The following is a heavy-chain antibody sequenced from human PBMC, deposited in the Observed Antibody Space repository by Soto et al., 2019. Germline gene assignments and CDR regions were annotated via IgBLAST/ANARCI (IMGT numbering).Heavy chain of an antibody. D-gene: IGHD3-3*01. J-gene: IGHJ4*02. CDR3: ARDRGRTPEWLLGLDY. Sequence: LTCTVSGGSISSYYWSWIRQPPGKGLEWIGYIYYSGSTNYNPSLKSRVTISVDTSKNQFSLKLSSVTAADTAVYYCARDRGRTPEWLLGLDYWGQGTLVTVSS. CDR2: IYYSGST. V-gene: IGHV4-59*01. CDR1: GGSISSYY.